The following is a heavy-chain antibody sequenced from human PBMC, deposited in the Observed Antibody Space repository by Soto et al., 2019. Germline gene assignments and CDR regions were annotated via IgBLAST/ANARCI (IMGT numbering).Heavy chain of an antibody. J-gene: IGHJ4*02. CDR3: AKKLSDISGYWVDIDY. CDR1: GFTFSNYG. Sequence: QVQLVESGGGVVQPGRSLRLSCAASGFTFSNYGMHWVRQAPGKGLEWVAVISYDGSNKYYADSVKGRFTISRDNSKNTLYLQMNSLRAEDTAVYYCAKKLSDISGYWVDIDYWGQGTLVTVSS. CDR2: ISYDGSNK. D-gene: IGHD3-22*01. V-gene: IGHV3-30*18.